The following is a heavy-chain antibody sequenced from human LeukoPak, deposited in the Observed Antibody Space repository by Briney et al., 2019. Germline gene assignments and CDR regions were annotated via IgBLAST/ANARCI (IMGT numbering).Heavy chain of an antibody. CDR3: ARGTYYYDATGYYGAFDY. Sequence: GGSLRLSCAASGFTFDDYGMNWVRQAPGKGLEWVSGINWNGDNTGYADCVKGRFTISRDNAKNSLSLQMSSLRVEDTALYYCARGTYYYDATGYYGAFDYWGQGILVTASS. CDR2: INWNGDNT. CDR1: GFTFDDYG. J-gene: IGHJ4*02. V-gene: IGHV3-20*04. D-gene: IGHD3-22*01.